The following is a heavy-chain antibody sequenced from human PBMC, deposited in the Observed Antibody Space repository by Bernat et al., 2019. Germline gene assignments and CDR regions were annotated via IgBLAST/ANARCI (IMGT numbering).Heavy chain of an antibody. CDR1: GHTFTGYA. CDR2: IDGGNGGT. J-gene: IGHJ4*02. V-gene: IGHV1-3*01. D-gene: IGHD1-26*01. Sequence: QVQLVQSGAEVKKPGASVRVSCKASGHTFTGYAIHWVRQAPGQSIEWMGWIDGGNGGTSYSQKFQGRVTFSRDTSANTVYMDMSSLRSEDTAVYYCTRSKESGSYYSAPHANFDCWGQGTLVTVSS. CDR3: TRSKESGSYYSAPHANFDC.